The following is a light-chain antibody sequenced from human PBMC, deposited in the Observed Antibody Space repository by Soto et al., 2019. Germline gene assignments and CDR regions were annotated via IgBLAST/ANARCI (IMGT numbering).Light chain of an antibody. Sequence: DVVMTQSPLSLPVTLGQPASISCRSNQSLVHSDGIAYFSWFQQRPGRSPQLLIYLGSNRASGVPDRFSGSGSGTDFTLKISRVEAEDVGVYYCMQALQTPPYTFGQGTRLEIK. CDR3: MQALQTPPYT. CDR2: LGS. CDR1: QSLVHSDGIAY. V-gene: IGKV2-28*01. J-gene: IGKJ5*01.